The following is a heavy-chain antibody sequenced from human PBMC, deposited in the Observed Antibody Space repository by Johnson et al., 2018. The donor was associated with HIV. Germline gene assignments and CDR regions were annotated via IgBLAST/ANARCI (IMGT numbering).Heavy chain of an antibody. V-gene: IGHV3-7*01. Sequence: VQLVESGGGLVRPGGSLRLSCAASGFMFRSFWMTWVRQAPGMGLEWVANIKQDGTESYYVDSVKGRFTISRDNAKNSLYLQMNSLRVEDTAVYYCARYPIRDDAFDVWGQGTMVTVS. CDR2: IKQDGTES. D-gene: IGHD5-12*01. CDR3: ARYPIRDDAFDV. J-gene: IGHJ3*01. CDR1: GFMFRSFW.